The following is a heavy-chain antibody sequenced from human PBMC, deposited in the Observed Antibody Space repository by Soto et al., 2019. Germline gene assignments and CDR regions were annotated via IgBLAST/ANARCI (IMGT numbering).Heavy chain of an antibody. CDR1: GGSFSGYY. CDR2: INHSGST. CDR3: ARLDSYGYQSGYFDY. Sequence: SETLSLTCAVYGGSFSGYYWSWIRQPPGKGLEWIGEINHSGSTNYNPSLKSRVTISVDTSRNQFSLKLSSVTAAGTAVYYCARLDSYGYQSGYFDYWGQGTLVTVSS. J-gene: IGHJ4*02. V-gene: IGHV4-34*01. D-gene: IGHD5-18*01.